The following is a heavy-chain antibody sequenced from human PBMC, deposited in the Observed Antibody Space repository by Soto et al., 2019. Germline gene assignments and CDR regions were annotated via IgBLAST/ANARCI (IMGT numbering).Heavy chain of an antibody. D-gene: IGHD2-2*02. CDR3: AMEYCSSTSCYRDY. Sequence: QVQLVQSGAEVKKPGSSVKVSCKASGGTFSSYTISWVRQAPGQGLEWMGRIIPILGIANYAQKFQGRVTITADKSTSTAYMELSSLRSEDTAVHYCAMEYCSSTSCYRDYWGQGTLVTVSS. CDR1: GGTFSSYT. J-gene: IGHJ4*02. V-gene: IGHV1-69*02. CDR2: IIPILGIA.